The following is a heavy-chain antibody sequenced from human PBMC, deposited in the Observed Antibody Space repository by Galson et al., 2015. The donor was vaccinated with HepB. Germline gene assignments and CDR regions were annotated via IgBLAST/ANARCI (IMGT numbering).Heavy chain of an antibody. D-gene: IGHD6-19*01. V-gene: IGHV1-69*04. Sequence: SVKVSCKASGYTFTSYYMHWVRQAPGQGLEWMGRIIPILGIANYAQKFQGRVTITADKSTSTAYMELSSLRSEDTAVYYCARDQAIAVAGPDWYFDLWGRGTLVTVSP. CDR3: ARDQAIAVAGPDWYFDL. J-gene: IGHJ2*01. CDR1: GYTFTSYY. CDR2: IIPILGIA.